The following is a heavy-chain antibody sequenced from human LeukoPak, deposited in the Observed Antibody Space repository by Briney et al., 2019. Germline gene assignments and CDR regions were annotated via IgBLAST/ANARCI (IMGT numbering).Heavy chain of an antibody. CDR2: IYTSGST. CDR3: ARDSGSGSLGDAFDI. J-gene: IGHJ3*02. D-gene: IGHD3-10*01. V-gene: IGHV4-4*07. Sequence: PSETLSLTCTVSGGSISSYYWSWIRQPAGKGLEWIGRIYTSGSTNYNPSLKSRVTMSVDTSKNQFSLKLSSVTAADTAVYYCARDSGSGSLGDAFDIWGQGTMVTVSS. CDR1: GGSISSYY.